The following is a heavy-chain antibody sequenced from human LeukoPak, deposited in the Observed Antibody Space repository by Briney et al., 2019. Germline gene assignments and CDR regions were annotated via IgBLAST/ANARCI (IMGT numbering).Heavy chain of an antibody. V-gene: IGHV4-34*01. D-gene: IGHD3-10*01. CDR3: ARGGYYGSGNDFRFNP. Sequence: TSETLSLTCAVYGGSFSGYYWSWIRQPPGKGLEWIGEINHSGSTNYNPSLKSRVTISVDTSKNQFSLKLSSVTAADTAVYYCARGGYYGSGNDFRFNPWGQGTLVTVSS. J-gene: IGHJ5*02. CDR1: GGSFSGYY. CDR2: INHSGST.